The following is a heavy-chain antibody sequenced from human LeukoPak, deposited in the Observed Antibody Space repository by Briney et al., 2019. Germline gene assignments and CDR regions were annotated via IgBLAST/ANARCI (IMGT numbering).Heavy chain of an antibody. Sequence: GGSLRLSCEATGFTFSNYGMHWVRQAPGKGLEWVAFLHYEGGKTYYTESVRGRFSISRDNSKNTVYLQLNSLRPEDTAFYYCAKGLSIAADGDFDYWGQGTLVTVSS. V-gene: IGHV3-30*02. J-gene: IGHJ4*02. CDR2: LHYEGGKT. D-gene: IGHD6-13*01. CDR1: GFTFSNYG. CDR3: AKGLSIAADGDFDY.